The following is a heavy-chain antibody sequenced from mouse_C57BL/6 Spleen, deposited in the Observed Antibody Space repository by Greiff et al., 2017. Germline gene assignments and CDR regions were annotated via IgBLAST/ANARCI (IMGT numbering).Heavy chain of an antibody. CDR1: GFTFSDYG. CDR2: ISSGSSTI. D-gene: IGHD2-13*01. Sequence: EVQRVESGGGLVKPGGSLKLSCAASGFTFSDYGMHWVRQAPEKGLEWVAYISSGSSTIYYADTVKGRFTISRDNAKNHLFLQMTSLRSEDTAMYYCARPSDGDPDYWGQGTTLTVSS. CDR3: ARPSDGDPDY. V-gene: IGHV5-17*01. J-gene: IGHJ2*01.